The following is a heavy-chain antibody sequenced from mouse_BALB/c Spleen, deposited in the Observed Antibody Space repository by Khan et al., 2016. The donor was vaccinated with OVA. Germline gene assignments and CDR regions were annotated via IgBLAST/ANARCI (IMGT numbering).Heavy chain of an antibody. CDR3: AKRDYFDY. J-gene: IGHJ2*01. CDR2: ISTYSVDT. V-gene: IGHV1S137*01. Sequence: QVQLKQSGPELVRPGVSVKISCKSSGYTFTDYSMHWVKQSPAKSLEWIGVISTYSVDTNYNQKFKGKATMTVDNSSSTAYMELASLTSEDSAIHYCAKRDYFDYWGQGTTLTVSS. CDR1: GYTFTDYS.